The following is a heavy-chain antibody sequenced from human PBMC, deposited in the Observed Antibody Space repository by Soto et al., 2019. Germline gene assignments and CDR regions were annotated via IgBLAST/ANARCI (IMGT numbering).Heavy chain of an antibody. V-gene: IGHV3-23*01. CDR3: AKGRGSYSYYYGMDV. D-gene: IGHD1-26*01. J-gene: IGHJ6*02. CDR1: GFTFSSYA. Sequence: GGSLRLSCAASGFTFSSYAMSWVRQAPGKGLEWVSAISGSGGSTYYADSMKGRFTISGDNSKNTLYLQMNSLRAEDTAVYYCAKGRGSYSYYYGMDVWGQGTTVTVSS. CDR2: ISGSGGST.